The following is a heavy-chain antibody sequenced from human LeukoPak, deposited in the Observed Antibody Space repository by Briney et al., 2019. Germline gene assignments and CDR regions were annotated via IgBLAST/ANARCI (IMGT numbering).Heavy chain of an antibody. CDR1: GGTFSSYA. J-gene: IGHJ4*02. CDR2: IIPIFGTA. V-gene: IGHV1-69*05. Sequence: SVKVSCKASGGTFSSYAISWVRQAPGQGLEWMGRIIPIFGTANYAQKFQGRVTITTDESTSTAYMELSSLRSEDTAVCYCARGADCSGGSCYLGYWGQGTLVTVSS. D-gene: IGHD2-15*01. CDR3: ARGADCSGGSCYLGY.